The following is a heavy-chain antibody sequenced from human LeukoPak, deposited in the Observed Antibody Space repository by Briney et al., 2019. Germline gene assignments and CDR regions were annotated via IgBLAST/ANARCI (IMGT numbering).Heavy chain of an antibody. CDR2: IGGNGGST. V-gene: IGHV3-64*04. Sequence: GESLRLSCSASGFTFSTYAMHWVRQAPGKGLEYVSVIGGNGGSTYYADSVKGRFTISRDNSKSTLYLEMNSLRVEDTAVYYCARDVVRGLNWFDPWGQGVLVTVSS. D-gene: IGHD3-10*01. J-gene: IGHJ5*02. CDR3: ARDVVRGLNWFDP. CDR1: GFTFSTYA.